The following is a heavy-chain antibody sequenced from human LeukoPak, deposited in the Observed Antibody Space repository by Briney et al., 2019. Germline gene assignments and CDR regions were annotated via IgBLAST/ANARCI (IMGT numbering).Heavy chain of an antibody. CDR2: IYYSGST. CDR3: ARNPFRYSGYDFWWFDP. J-gene: IGHJ5*02. D-gene: IGHD5-12*01. CDR1: GGSISSSSYY. Sequence: PSETLSLTCTVSGGSISSSSYYWGWIRQPPGKGLEWIGSIYYSGSTYYNPSLKSRVTISVDTSKNQFSLKLSSVTAADTAVYYCARNPFRYSGYDFWWFDPWGQGTLVTVSS. V-gene: IGHV4-39*07.